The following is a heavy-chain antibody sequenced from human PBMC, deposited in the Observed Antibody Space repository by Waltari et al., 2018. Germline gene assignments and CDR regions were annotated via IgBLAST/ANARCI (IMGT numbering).Heavy chain of an antibody. CDR1: GFTFTHAW. V-gene: IGHV3-15*07. D-gene: IGHD6-19*01. CDR2: IKSKTDGGTT. Sequence: EVQLVESGGGLVKPGGSLRLSCAASGFTFTHAWMNWVRQAPGKGLGLVGRIKSKTDGGTTDYAAPVKGRFTISRYDSKNTLYLQMNSLKTDDTAVYYCTTLGYRSGWSFDYWGQGTLVTVSS. CDR3: TTLGYRSGWSFDY. J-gene: IGHJ4*02.